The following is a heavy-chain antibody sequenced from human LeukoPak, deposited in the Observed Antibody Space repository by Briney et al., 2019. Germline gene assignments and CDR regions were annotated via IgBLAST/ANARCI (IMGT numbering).Heavy chain of an antibody. CDR2: ISGDGGST. Sequence: GGSLRLSCAASGFTFDDYAMHWVRHAPGKGLEWVSLISGDGGSTYYADSVNGRFTISRDNSKNSLYLQMNSLRTEDTAVYYCAREIGVVVVAATPGYWGQGTLVTVSS. CDR3: AREIGVVVVAATPGY. V-gene: IGHV3-43*02. D-gene: IGHD2-15*01. J-gene: IGHJ4*02. CDR1: GFTFDDYA.